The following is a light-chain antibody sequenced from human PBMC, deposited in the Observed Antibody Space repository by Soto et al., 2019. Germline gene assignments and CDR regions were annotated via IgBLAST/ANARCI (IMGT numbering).Light chain of an antibody. V-gene: IGKV3-20*01. CDR1: QSLGSSY. CDR3: QQNGSLPIT. J-gene: IGKJ5*01. Sequence: EIVLTQSPGTLSLSPGERATLSCRASQSLGSSYLAWYQQKPGQTPRLLIYGASSRATGIPDRFSGSGSGTDFTLTISRLEPEDFVVYYCQQNGSLPITFGQGTRLEIK. CDR2: GAS.